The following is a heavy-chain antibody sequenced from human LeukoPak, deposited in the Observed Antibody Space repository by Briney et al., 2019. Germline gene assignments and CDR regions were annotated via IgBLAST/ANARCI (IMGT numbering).Heavy chain of an antibody. Sequence: GGSLRLSCAASGFTFSSYGMHWVRQAPGKGLEWVAFIRYDGSNKYYADSVKGRFTISRDNSKNTLYLQMNSLRAEDTAVYYCAKRVYHSGPESYFDYWGQGTLVTVSS. J-gene: IGHJ4*02. CDR1: GFTFSSYG. V-gene: IGHV3-30*02. D-gene: IGHD5-12*01. CDR2: IRYDGSNK. CDR3: AKRVYHSGPESYFDY.